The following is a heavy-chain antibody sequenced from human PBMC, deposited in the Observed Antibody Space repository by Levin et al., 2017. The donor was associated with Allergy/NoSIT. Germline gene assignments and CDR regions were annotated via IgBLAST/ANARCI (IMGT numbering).Heavy chain of an antibody. Sequence: KASETLSLTCGVYGGSFSGHYWSWIRQPPGKGLEWIGQIDHSGSTHYNPSLKSRVSIFLDTSKNQFSLNLTSVTAADMGVYYCARTTVGFGALDPWGQGTPVSVS. V-gene: IGHV4-34*01. CDR2: IDHSGST. J-gene: IGHJ5*02. CDR1: GGSFSGHY. CDR3: ARTTVGFGALDP. D-gene: IGHD3-10*01.